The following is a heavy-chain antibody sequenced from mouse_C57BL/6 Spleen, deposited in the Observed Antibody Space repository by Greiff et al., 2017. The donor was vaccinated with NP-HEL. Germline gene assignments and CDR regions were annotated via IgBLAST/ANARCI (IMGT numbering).Heavy chain of an antibody. CDR3: ARGGLLLRRVYYFDY. CDR1: GFTFSSYA. V-gene: IGHV5-4*03. D-gene: IGHD1-1*01. CDR2: ISDGGSYT. Sequence: EVKLMESGGGLVKPGGSLKLSCAASGFTFSSYAMSWVRQTPEKRLEWVATISDGGSYTYYPDNVKGRFTISRDNAKNNLYLQMSHLKSEDTAMYYCARGGLLLRRVYYFDYWGQGTTLTVSS. J-gene: IGHJ2*01.